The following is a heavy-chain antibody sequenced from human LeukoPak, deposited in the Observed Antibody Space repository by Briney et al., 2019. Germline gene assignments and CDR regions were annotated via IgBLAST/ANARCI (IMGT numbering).Heavy chain of an antibody. CDR3: ARQYSSSWMEYNWFDP. CDR1: GGPISSYH. CDR2: IYNSWTT. D-gene: IGHD6-13*01. Sequence: SETLSLTCTVSGGPISSYHWSWIRQPPGKGLEWIGYIYNSWTTYYNPSPSLKSRVAISIDTSRSKFSLRLYSVTAADTAVYYCARQYSSSWMEYNWFDPWGQGTLVTVSS. V-gene: IGHV4-59*06. J-gene: IGHJ5*02.